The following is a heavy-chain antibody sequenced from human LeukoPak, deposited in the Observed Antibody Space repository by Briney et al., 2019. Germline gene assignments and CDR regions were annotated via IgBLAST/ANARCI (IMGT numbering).Heavy chain of an antibody. J-gene: IGHJ4*02. CDR1: GIIFSSYA. D-gene: IGHD6-13*01. CDR3: AKGSSSNWNIYDY. V-gene: IGHV3-23*01. Sequence: PGGSLRLSCAASGIIFSSYAMTWVRQAPGKELEWVSVISASAGTTHYADSVKGRFTVSRDNSKNTLYLQMNSLRAEDTAVYYCAKGSSSNWNIYDYWGQGTLVTVSS. CDR2: ISASAGTT.